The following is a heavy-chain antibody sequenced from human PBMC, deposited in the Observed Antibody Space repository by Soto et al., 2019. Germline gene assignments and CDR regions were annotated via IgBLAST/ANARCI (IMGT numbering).Heavy chain of an antibody. CDR1: GFTVSSNY. CDR2: IYSGGSI. V-gene: IGHV3-53*05. J-gene: IGHJ4*02. D-gene: IGHD3-22*01. Sequence: QPGGSLRLSCAASGFTVSSNYMSWVRQAPGKGLEWVSVIYSGGSIGYADSVKGRFTISRDNAKNSLYPQMNSLRAEDTALYYCAKDSTYDSSGYNDYWGQETLVTVSS. CDR3: AKDSTYDSSGYNDY.